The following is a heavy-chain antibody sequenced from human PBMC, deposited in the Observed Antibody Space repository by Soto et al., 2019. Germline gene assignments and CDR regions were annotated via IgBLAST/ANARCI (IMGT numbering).Heavy chain of an antibody. Sequence: GGSLRLSCAASGCTFSSYAMSWVRQAPGKGLEWVSAISGSGASPYYADSVKGRSTISRYNSKNTLYLQMNSLRAEDTAVYYCAHFDWFIDYWGQGTLVTVSS. V-gene: IGHV3-23*01. D-gene: IGHD3-9*01. CDR2: ISGSGASP. CDR1: GCTFSSYA. J-gene: IGHJ4*02. CDR3: AHFDWFIDY.